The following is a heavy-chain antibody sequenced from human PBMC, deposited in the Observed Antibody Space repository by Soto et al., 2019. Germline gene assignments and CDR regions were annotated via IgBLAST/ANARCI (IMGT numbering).Heavy chain of an antibody. V-gene: IGHV4-59*08. CDR3: ARHRNWKVDY. J-gene: IGHJ4*02. CDR1: GASISTHS. D-gene: IGHD1-1*01. Sequence: SETLSLTCSVSGASISTHSWSWIRQPAGKGLEWIGHVSNIGSGDYSPSLKSRVAVSVDTSKNQFSLKVTSVTAADTAVYYCARHRNWKVDYWGQGTLVTVSS. CDR2: VSNIGSG.